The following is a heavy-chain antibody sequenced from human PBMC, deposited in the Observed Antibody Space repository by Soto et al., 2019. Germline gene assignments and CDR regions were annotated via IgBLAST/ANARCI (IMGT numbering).Heavy chain of an antibody. J-gene: IGHJ6*04. CDR1: GFTFTSYW. V-gene: IGHV3-7*01. CDR2: INKDGSEK. Sequence: ESGGGLVQPGGSLRRSCAASGFTFTSYWMTWVRQAPGRGLEWVANINKDGSEKSYVYSVKGRFTISRDNAKSSLYLQMNSLRADDTAVYYCVREIASRLWGKGTTVIVSS. D-gene: IGHD2-21*01. CDR3: VREIASRL.